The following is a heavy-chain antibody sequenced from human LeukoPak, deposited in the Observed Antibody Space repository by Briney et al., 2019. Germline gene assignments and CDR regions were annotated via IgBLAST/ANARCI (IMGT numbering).Heavy chain of an antibody. CDR2: IYNSGST. J-gene: IGHJ3*02. Sequence: SETLSLICTVSGGSISSNYWSWIRQPPGKGLEWIGYIYNSGSTKYNPSLKSRVTTSVDTSKNQFSLKLSSVTAADTAVYYCARHRRVFGVGTHGFDIWGQGTMVTVSS. CDR3: ARHRRVFGVGTHGFDI. V-gene: IGHV4-59*08. D-gene: IGHD3-3*01. CDR1: GGSISSNY.